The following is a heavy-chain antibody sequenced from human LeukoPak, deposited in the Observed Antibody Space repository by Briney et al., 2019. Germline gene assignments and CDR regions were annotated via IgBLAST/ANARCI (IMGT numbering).Heavy chain of an antibody. CDR1: GYTFTGYY. D-gene: IGHD3-3*01. CDR2: INPNSGDT. V-gene: IGHV1-2*02. CDR3: ARPYFNFWGGYPSFHYYMDV. J-gene: IGHJ6*03. Sequence: ASVKVSCKASGYTFTGYYMHWVRQAPGQGLEYMGWINPNSGDTKYPQKFQGRVTMTRDTSISTAYMEVTSLRSDDTAVYYCARPYFNFWGGYPSFHYYMDVWGKGTTVTVSS.